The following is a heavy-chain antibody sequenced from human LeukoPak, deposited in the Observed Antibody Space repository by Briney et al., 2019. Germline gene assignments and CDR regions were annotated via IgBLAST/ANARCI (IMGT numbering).Heavy chain of an antibody. CDR2: ISSSSSTI. CDR1: GFTFSSYS. J-gene: IGHJ4*02. Sequence: PGGSLGLSCAASGFTFSSYSMNWVRRAPGKGLEWVSYISSSSSTIYYADSVKGRFTISRDNAKNSLYLQMDSLRAEDTAVYYCARGRGSYYEYWGQGTLVTVSS. CDR3: ARGRGSYYEY. D-gene: IGHD1-26*01. V-gene: IGHV3-48*01.